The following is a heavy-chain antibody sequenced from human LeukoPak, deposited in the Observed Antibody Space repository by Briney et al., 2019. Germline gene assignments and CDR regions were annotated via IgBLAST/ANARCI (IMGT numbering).Heavy chain of an antibody. CDR3: AREYSSSWYYFDY. D-gene: IGHD6-13*01. CDR2: ISSSSSYI. J-gene: IGHJ4*02. V-gene: IGHV3-21*01. CDR1: GFTLSSYS. Sequence: GGSLRLSCAASGFTLSSYSMNWVRQAPGKGLEWVSSISSSSSYIYYADSVKGRFTISRDNAKNSLYLQMNSLRAEDTAVYYCAREYSSSWYYFDYWGQGTLVTVSS.